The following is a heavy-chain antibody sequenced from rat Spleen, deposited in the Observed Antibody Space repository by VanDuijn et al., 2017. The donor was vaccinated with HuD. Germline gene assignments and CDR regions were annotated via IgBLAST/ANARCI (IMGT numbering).Heavy chain of an antibody. CDR2: ISPSGGST. J-gene: IGHJ4*01. D-gene: IGHD1-11*01. Sequence: EVQLVESGGGLVQPGRSLKLSCAASGFTFSDYGMHWIRQAPTKGLEWVASISPSGGSTYYRDSVKGRFTISRDNAKNTLYLQLNSLKSEDTAIYYCAREGGILDVIDAWGQGASVTVSS. CDR1: GFTFSDYG. V-gene: IGHV5-19*01. CDR3: AREGGILDVIDA.